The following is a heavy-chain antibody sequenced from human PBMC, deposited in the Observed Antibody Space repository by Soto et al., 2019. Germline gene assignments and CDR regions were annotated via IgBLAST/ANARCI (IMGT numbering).Heavy chain of an antibody. CDR1: GFTFSSYA. CDR2: ISGSGGST. J-gene: IGHJ4*02. V-gene: IGHV3-23*01. Sequence: EVQLLESGGGLVQPGGSLRLSCAASGFTFSSYAMSWVRQAPGKGLEWVSAISGSGGSTYYADSVKGRFTISKDNSKNTLYLQMNSLRAEDTAVYYCAKDFSLYSGGYYGYWGQGTLVTVSS. CDR3: AKDFSLYSGGYYGY. D-gene: IGHD3-10*01.